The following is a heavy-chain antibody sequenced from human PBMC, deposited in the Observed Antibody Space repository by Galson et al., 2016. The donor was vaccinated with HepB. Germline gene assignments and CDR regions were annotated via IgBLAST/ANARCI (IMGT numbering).Heavy chain of an antibody. CDR3: AKPGTATYDFDS. Sequence: SLRLSCAASGFTVSNNYLTWVRQAPGKGLEWVSLIYSGGSTYYAESVKGRFIISRDNSQNTLYLQMNSLRADDTAVYYCAKPGTATYDFDSWGQGTLVTVSS. J-gene: IGHJ4*02. D-gene: IGHD4-17*01. V-gene: IGHV3-53*01. CDR1: GFTVSNNY. CDR2: IYSGGST.